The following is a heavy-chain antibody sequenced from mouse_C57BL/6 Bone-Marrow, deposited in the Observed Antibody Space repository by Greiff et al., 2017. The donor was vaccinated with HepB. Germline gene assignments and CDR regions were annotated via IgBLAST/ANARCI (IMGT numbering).Heavy chain of an antibody. V-gene: IGHV1-59*01. J-gene: IGHJ2*01. CDR3: ARSPPTVVVYYFDY. Sequence: QVQLQQPGAELVRPGTSVKLSCKASGYTFTSYWMHWVKQRPGQGLEWIGVIDPSDSYTNYNQKFKGKATLTVDTSSSTAYMQLSSLTSEDSAVYYCARSPPTVVVYYFDYWGQGTTLTVSS. CDR1: GYTFTSYW. CDR2: IDPSDSYT. D-gene: IGHD1-1*01.